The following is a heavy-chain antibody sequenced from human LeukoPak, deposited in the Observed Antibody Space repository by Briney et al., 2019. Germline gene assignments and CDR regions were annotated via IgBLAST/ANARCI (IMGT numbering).Heavy chain of an antibody. V-gene: IGHV1-8*01. J-gene: IGHJ4*02. CDR3: AIFKTGDPSGFDY. CDR2: MNPNSGNT. D-gene: IGHD7-27*01. Sequence: GASVKVSCKASGYTFTSYDINWARQATGQGLEWMGWMNPNSGNTGYAQKFQGRVTMTRNTSISTAYMELSSLRSEDTAVYYCAIFKTGDPSGFDYWGQGTLVTVSS. CDR1: GYTFTSYD.